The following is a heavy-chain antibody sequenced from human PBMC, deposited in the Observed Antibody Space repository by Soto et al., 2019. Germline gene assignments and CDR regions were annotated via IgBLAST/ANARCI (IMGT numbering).Heavy chain of an antibody. Sequence: GGSLRLSCVASGLTFKKYDMHWVRQSPGKGLEWLALLSHEGTQDSYADPVKGRFAASRDNSKNTLYLQLNNLTAQDSAIYYCVKGYCGVPCPSYDPPKQFDSWGQGTLVTVSS. D-gene: IGHD2-21*01. CDR3: VKGYCGVPCPSYDPPKQFDS. CDR1: GLTFKKYD. V-gene: IGHV3-30*18. J-gene: IGHJ4*01. CDR2: LSHEGTQD.